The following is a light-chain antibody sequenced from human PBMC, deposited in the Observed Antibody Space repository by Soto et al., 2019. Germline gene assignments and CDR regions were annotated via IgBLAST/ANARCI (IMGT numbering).Light chain of an antibody. J-gene: IGLJ1*01. Sequence: QSVLTQPASVSGSPGQSIAISCTGTSSDVGGYSYVSWYQQQPGKAPKLVISDVSNRPSGVSDRFSGSKSGNTASLTISGLPIADEADYYCASYTASSTYGFGNGNKVTV. CDR1: SSDVGGYSY. CDR2: DVS. V-gene: IGLV2-14*01. CDR3: ASYTASSTYG.